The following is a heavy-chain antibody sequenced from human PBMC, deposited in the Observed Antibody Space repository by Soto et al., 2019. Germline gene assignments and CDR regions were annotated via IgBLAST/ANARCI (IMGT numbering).Heavy chain of an antibody. CDR2: ICGSKST. Sequence: SETLSLTCTVSGGSISNYFWSWIRQPAGKGLEWIGRICGSKSTNYNPSLGGRVTMSVDTSKNQLALTMSSVTAADTAVYYCARLTWESSGLYYFDYWGQGTLVTVSS. CDR3: ARLTWESSGLYYFDY. CDR1: GGSISNYF. J-gene: IGHJ4*02. D-gene: IGHD3-22*01. V-gene: IGHV4-4*07.